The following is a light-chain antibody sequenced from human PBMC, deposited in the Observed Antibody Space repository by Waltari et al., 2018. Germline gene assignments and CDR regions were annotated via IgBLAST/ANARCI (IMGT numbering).Light chain of an antibody. Sequence: DLQMTQSPSSLSASVGDRVTISCRASKNIRSYLSWYQQKPGIAPKLVIYAASTLQSGVPSRFSGSGSGTNFTLTITSLQSEDIAVYYCHQYNNRPPYTFGQGTKLEIK. CDR2: AAS. J-gene: IGKJ2*01. V-gene: IGKV1-16*01. CDR3: HQYNNRPPYT. CDR1: KNIRSY.